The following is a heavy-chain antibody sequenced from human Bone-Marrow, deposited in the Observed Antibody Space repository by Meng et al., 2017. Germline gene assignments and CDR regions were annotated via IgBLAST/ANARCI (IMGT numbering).Heavy chain of an antibody. J-gene: IGHJ4*02. CDR3: ARDEDISAAGKLFGDY. CDR1: GSTFPDYW. D-gene: IGHD6-13*01. CDR2: INPKSGDT. Sequence: AQLVQSGAEVKKPGASVKVACKASGSTFPDYWLHWVRRAPGQGLEWMGRINPKSGDTHYAQRFQGRVTMTGDTSISTAYMELSGLRSDDTAMYYCARDEDISAAGKLFGDYWGQGTLVTVSS. V-gene: IGHV1-2*06.